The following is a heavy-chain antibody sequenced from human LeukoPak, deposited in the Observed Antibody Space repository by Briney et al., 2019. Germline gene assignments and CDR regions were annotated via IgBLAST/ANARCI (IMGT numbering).Heavy chain of an antibody. CDR1: GGSFSGYY. CDR2: INHSGST. CDR3: ARALPTTIWFGELSWFDP. V-gene: IGHV4-34*01. D-gene: IGHD3-10*01. Sequence: PSETLSLTCAVYGGSFSGYYWSWIRQPPGKGLEWIGEINHSGSTYYNPSLKSRATISVDTSKNQFSLKLSSVTAADTAVYYCARALPTTIWFGELSWFDPWGQGTLVTVSS. J-gene: IGHJ5*02.